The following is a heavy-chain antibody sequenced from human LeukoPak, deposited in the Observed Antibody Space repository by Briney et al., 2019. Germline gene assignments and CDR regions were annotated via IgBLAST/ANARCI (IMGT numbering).Heavy chain of an antibody. D-gene: IGHD5-18*01. V-gene: IGHV4-59*01. CDR1: GGSFSGYY. J-gene: IGHJ6*03. CDR3: ARTTEGGYTSGYFYYYYMDV. Sequence: SETLSLTCAVYGGSFSGYYWSWIRQPPGKGLEWIGYIYYSGSTNYKSSLKSRVTISVDTSKNQFSLKLSSVTAADTAVYYCARTTEGGYTSGYFYYYYMDVWGKGTSVTISS. CDR2: IYYSGST.